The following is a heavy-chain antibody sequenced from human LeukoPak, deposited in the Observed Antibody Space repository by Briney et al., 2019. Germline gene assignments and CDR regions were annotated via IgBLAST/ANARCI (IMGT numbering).Heavy chain of an antibody. CDR1: GFTFSDYY. V-gene: IGHV3-11*04. CDR2: ISSSGSTI. CDR3: ARTKEMATISYFDS. Sequence: GGSLRLSCAASGFTFSDYYMSWIRQAPGKGLEWVSYISSSGSTIHYADSVKGRLTISRDNAKNSLYLQMNSLRAEDTAVYYCARTKEMATISYFDSWGQGTLVTVSS. J-gene: IGHJ4*02. D-gene: IGHD5-24*01.